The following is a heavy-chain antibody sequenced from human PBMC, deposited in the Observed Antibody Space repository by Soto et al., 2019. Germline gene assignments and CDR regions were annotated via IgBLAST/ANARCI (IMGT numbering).Heavy chain of an antibody. J-gene: IGHJ4*02. V-gene: IGHV1-3*01. Sequence: QVQLVQSGAEVKKPGASVKVSCEASGYTFTSYAMHWVRQAPGQSLEWMGWINAGNGNTIYSQKFQGRVTITRDTSARTAYRELSSLRSEDTAVYYCARGTCSGGSCYSFHFYYWGQGTLVTVSS. D-gene: IGHD2-15*01. CDR3: ARGTCSGGSCYSFHFYY. CDR1: GYTFTSYA. CDR2: INAGNGNT.